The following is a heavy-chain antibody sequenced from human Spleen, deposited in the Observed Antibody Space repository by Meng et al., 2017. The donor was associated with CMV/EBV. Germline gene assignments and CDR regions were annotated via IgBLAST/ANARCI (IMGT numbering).Heavy chain of an antibody. Sequence: LSLTCAASGFTFSSYNMNWVRQGPGKGLVWVSRITADGTITSYADSVRGRFTISRDNAKNTLYLQMDSLRAEDTAMYYCARDATLPDYWGQGTLVTVSS. CDR2: ITADGTIT. CDR1: GFTFSSYN. J-gene: IGHJ4*02. CDR3: ARDATLPDY. V-gene: IGHV3-74*01. D-gene: IGHD2-2*01.